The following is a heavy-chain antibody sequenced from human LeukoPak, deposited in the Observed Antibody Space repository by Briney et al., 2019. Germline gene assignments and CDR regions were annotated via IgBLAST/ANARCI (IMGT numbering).Heavy chain of an antibody. CDR2: INHSGST. CDR3: ARGGSIFGVVIRRNWFDP. V-gene: IGHV4-34*01. J-gene: IGHJ5*01. Sequence: SETLSLTCAVYGGSFSGYYWSWIRQPPGKGLEWIGEINHSGSTNYNPSLKSRVTISVDTSKNQFSLKLSSVTAADTAVYYCARGGSIFGVVIRRNWFDPWGKGTTVTVSS. D-gene: IGHD3-3*01. CDR1: GGSFSGYY.